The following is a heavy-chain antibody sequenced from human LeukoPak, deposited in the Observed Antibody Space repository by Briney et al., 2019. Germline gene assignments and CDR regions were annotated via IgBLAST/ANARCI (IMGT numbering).Heavy chain of an antibody. J-gene: IGHJ6*02. CDR3: ARKSSIFGVVTSTGMDV. D-gene: IGHD3-3*01. V-gene: IGHV4-34*01. Sequence: PSETLSLTCAVYGGSFSGYYWSWIRQPPGKGLEWIGEINHSGSTNYNPSLKSRVTISVDTSKNQFSLKLSSVTAADTAVYYCARKSSIFGVVTSTGMDVWGQGTTVTVSS. CDR2: INHSGST. CDR1: GGSFSGYY.